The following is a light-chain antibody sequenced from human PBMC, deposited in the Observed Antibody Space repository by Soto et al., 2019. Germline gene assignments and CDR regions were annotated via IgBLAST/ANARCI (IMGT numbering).Light chain of an antibody. J-gene: IGLJ2*01. CDR1: SGSIASNS. Sequence: FMLTQPHSVSESPGKTVTISCTRSSGSIASNSVQWYQQRPGSAPTTVIYEDNQRPSGVPDRFSGSTDGSSNSASLTISGLQTEDEADYYGQSYDTSTVVFGGGTKVTVL. V-gene: IGLV6-57*04. CDR3: QSYDTSTVV. CDR2: EDN.